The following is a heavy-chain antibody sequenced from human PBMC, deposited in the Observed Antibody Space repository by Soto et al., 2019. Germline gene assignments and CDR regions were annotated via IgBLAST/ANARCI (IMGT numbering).Heavy chain of an antibody. CDR3: ARVQRRWLNSDY. V-gene: IGHV4-34*01. J-gene: IGHJ4*02. CDR1: GGSFSGYY. Sequence: SETLSLTCAVYGGSFSGYYWRWIRQPPGKGLEWIGEINHSGRTNYNPSLKSRVTISVDTSKNQFSLKLSSVTAADTAVYYCARVQRRWLNSDYWGQGTLVTVSS. D-gene: IGHD5-12*01. CDR2: INHSGRT.